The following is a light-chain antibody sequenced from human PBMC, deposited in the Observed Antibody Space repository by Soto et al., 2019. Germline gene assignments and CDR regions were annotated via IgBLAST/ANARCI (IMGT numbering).Light chain of an antibody. CDR1: QSVSSY. CDR2: DAS. Sequence: IVMTQSPATLSVSPGERATLSCRVSQSVSSYLAWYQQKPGQAPRLLIYDASNRATGIPARFSGSGSGTDFTLTISSLEPEDFAVYYCQQRSNWTFGQGTKVDIK. J-gene: IGKJ1*01. V-gene: IGKV3-11*01. CDR3: QQRSNWT.